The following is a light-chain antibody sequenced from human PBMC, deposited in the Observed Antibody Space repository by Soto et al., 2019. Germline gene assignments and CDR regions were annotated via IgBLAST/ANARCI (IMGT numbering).Light chain of an antibody. CDR1: SSDVGGYNS. Sequence: QSALTQPASVSGSPGQSITISCTGTSSDVGGYNSVSWYQQYPGKAPKLMIHDVNYRPSGVSNRFSGSKSGNTASLTISGLQAEDEADYYCSSYTSSNTLVFGGGTKVTVL. V-gene: IGLV2-14*01. CDR3: SSYTSSNTLV. CDR2: DVN. J-gene: IGLJ3*02.